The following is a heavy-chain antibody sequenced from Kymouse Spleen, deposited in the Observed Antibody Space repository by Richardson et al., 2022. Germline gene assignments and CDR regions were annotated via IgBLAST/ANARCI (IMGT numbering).Heavy chain of an antibody. D-gene: IGHD4-11,IGHD4-11*01. CDR1: GDSVSSNSAA. V-gene: IGHV6-1*01. Sequence: QVQLQQSGPGLVKPSQTLSLTCAISGDSVSSNSAAWNWIRQSPSRGLEWLGRTYYRSKWYNDYAVSVKSRITINPDTSKNQFSLQLNSVTPEDTAVYYCATVTVTTVLLLLLRYGRLGPRDHGHRLL. CDR2: TYYRSKWYN. J-gene: IGHJ6*02. CDR3: ATVTVTTVLLLLLRYGR.